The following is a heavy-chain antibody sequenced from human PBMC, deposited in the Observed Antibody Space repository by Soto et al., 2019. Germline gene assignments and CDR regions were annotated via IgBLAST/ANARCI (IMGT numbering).Heavy chain of an antibody. CDR2: FDPEDGET. CDR1: GYTLTELS. V-gene: IGHV1-24*01. CDR3: ATDRLAVARSDYYYYGIDV. Sequence: ASVKVSCKVSGYTLTELSMHWVRQAPGKGLEWMGGFDPEDGETIYAQKFQGRVTMTEDTSTDTAYMELSSLRSEDTAVYYCATDRLAVARSDYYYYGIDVWAQGTTVTVSS. D-gene: IGHD6-19*01. J-gene: IGHJ6*02.